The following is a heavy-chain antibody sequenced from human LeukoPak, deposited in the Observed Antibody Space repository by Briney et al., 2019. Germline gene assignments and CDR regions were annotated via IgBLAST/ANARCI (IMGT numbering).Heavy chain of an antibody. J-gene: IGHJ4*02. CDR3: ARGRKHNWNGLNY. Sequence: GASVKVSCKASGYTFTSYDINWVGRATGQGLEWMGWMNPNSGNTGYAQKFQGRVTITRNTSISTAYMELSSLRSEDTAVYYCARGRKHNWNGLNYWGQGTLVTVSS. CDR2: MNPNSGNT. D-gene: IGHD1-1*01. V-gene: IGHV1-8*03. CDR1: GYTFTSYD.